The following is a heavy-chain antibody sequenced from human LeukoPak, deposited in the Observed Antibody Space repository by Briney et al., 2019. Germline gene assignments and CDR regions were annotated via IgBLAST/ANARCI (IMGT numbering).Heavy chain of an antibody. CDR3: ARDDFSTYPGLNYFNY. CDR1: GYTCTHYG. J-gene: IGHJ4*02. V-gene: IGHV1-3*01. D-gene: IGHD4-11*01. CDR2: TNVGHDYT. Sequence: GASVKVSCKASGYTCTHYGVHWVRQAPGQRLEWVGWTNVGHDYTESSQKFQDRLTITSDTTATTVYMELSSLRSEETAVYYCARDDFSTYPGLNYFNYWGQGSLVTVSS.